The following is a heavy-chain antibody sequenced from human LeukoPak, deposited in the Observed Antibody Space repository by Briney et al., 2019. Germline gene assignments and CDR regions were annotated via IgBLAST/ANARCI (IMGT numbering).Heavy chain of an antibody. CDR2: IKQDGSEK. V-gene: IGHV3-7*01. Sequence: GGSLRLSCAASGFTFSSYWMSWVRQAPGKGLEWVANIKQDGSEKYYVDSVKGRFTVSRDNAKNSLYLQMNSLRAEDTAVYYCARRLLWFRELSDYMDVWGKGTTVTVSS. CDR3: ARRLLWFRELSDYMDV. J-gene: IGHJ6*03. D-gene: IGHD3-10*01. CDR1: GFTFSSYW.